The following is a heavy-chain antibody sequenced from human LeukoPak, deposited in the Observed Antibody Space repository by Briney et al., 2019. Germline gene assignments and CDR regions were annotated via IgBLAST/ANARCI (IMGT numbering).Heavy chain of an antibody. Sequence: GGSLRLSCRPSGGTFGDYAMSWVRQAPGKGLERVGFITSKAFGGTAEYAASVKGRFTISRDDSKSLAYLQMNSLNTEDTAVYYCTRDREAAAGINALDIWGQGTMVTVSS. J-gene: IGHJ3*02. CDR2: ITSKAFGGTA. CDR1: GGTFGDYA. CDR3: TRDREAAAGINALDI. D-gene: IGHD6-13*01. V-gene: IGHV3-49*04.